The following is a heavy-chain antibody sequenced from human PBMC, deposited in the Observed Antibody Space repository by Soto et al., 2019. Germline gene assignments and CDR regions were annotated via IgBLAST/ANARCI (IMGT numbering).Heavy chain of an antibody. J-gene: IGHJ6*04. CDR3: ARDVGV. V-gene: IGHV3-66*01. CDR1: GITVYNNY. CDR2: IYSGGST. Sequence: EVQLVESGGGLVQRGGSLRLSCAASGITVYNNYMSWVRQAPGKGLEWVSVIYSGGSTSYADSVKGRFTISRDGSKNTVYLQMNSLRAEDTAVYYCARDVGVWGRGTTAPVSS.